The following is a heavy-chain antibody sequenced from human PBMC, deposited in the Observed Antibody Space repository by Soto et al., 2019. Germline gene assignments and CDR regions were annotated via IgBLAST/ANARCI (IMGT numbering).Heavy chain of an antibody. CDR2: ISYDGSNK. CDR1: EFTFSNYA. J-gene: IGHJ6*02. Sequence: GGSLRLSCSASEFTFSNYAMHWVRQAPGKGLEWVAVISYDGSNKYYADSVRGRFTISRDNSKNTLYLQMNSLRAEDTAVYYCAREIIAVAGTGGDYYYYYGMDVWGQGTTVTVSS. D-gene: IGHD6-19*01. CDR3: AREIIAVAGTGGDYYYYYGMDV. V-gene: IGHV3-30-3*01.